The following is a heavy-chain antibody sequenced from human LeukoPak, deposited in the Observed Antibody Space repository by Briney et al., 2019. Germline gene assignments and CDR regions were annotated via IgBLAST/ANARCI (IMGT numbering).Heavy chain of an antibody. J-gene: IGHJ4*02. CDR2: IYYSGST. Sequence: GSLRLSCAASGFTFSTYSMNWVRQPPGKGLEWIGYIYYSGSTNYNPSLKSRVTISVDTSKNQFSLKLSSVTAADTAVYYCASYSYYYDSSGYFDYWGQGTLVTVSS. V-gene: IGHV4-59*01. D-gene: IGHD3-22*01. CDR3: ASYSYYYDSSGYFDY. CDR1: GFTFSTYS.